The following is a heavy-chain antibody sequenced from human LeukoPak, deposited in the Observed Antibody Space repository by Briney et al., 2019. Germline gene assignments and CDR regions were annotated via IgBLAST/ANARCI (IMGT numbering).Heavy chain of an antibody. Sequence: PSETLSLTCTVSGYSISSGYYWGWIRQPPGKGLEWIGSIYHSGSTYYNPSLKSRVTISVDTSKNQFSLKLSSVTAADTAVYYCARLVLPISEFDPWGQGTLVTVSS. D-gene: IGHD1-14*01. V-gene: IGHV4-38-2*02. CDR3: ARLVLPISEFDP. CDR1: GYSISSGYY. CDR2: IYHSGST. J-gene: IGHJ5*02.